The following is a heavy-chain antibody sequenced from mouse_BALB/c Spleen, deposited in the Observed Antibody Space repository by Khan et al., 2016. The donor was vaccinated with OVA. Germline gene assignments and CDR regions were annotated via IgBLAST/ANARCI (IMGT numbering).Heavy chain of an antibody. Sequence: LVESGPELKKPGETVKISCKASGYTFTNYGMNWVKQAPGKGLKWMGWINTYTEEPTYADDFKGRFAFSLETSASTAYLQINNLKNEDTATYFCASGGDWYFDVWGAGTTVTVSS. CDR3: ASGGDWYFDV. CDR1: GYTFTNYG. CDR2: INTYTEEP. V-gene: IGHV9-3-1*01. J-gene: IGHJ1*01. D-gene: IGHD1-1*02.